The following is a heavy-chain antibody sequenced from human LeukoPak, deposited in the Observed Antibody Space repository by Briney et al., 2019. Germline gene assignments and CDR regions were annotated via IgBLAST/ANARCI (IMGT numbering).Heavy chain of an antibody. D-gene: IGHD3-3*01. CDR3: TTAVRIFGVVIVFDY. CDR1: GFTFSSYA. Sequence: PGGSLRLSCAASGFTFSSYAMSWVRQAPGKGLEWVGRIKSKTDGGTTDYAAPVKGRFAISRDDSKNTLYLQMNSLKTEDTAVYYCTTAVRIFGVVIVFDYWGQGTLVTVSS. V-gene: IGHV3-15*01. J-gene: IGHJ4*02. CDR2: IKSKTDGGTT.